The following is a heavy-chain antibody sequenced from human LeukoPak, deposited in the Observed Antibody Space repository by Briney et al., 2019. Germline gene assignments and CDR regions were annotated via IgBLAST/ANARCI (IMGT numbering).Heavy chain of an antibody. D-gene: IGHD3-22*01. J-gene: IGHJ3*02. V-gene: IGHV6-1*01. CDR1: GDSVSSNTAA. CDR2: TYYRSKWFN. CDR3: ARALSYYDTSGQTSDAFDI. Sequence: SQTLSLTCAISGDSVSSNTAAWNWIRQSPSRGLEWLGWTYYRSKWFNDYAVSVKSRISINPDTSKNQFSLQLNSVTPEDTAVYYCARALSYYDTSGQTSDAFDIWGQGTMVTVSS.